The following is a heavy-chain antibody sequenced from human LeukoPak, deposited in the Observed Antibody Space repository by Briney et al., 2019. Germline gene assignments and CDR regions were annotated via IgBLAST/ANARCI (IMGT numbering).Heavy chain of an antibody. J-gene: IGHJ5*02. D-gene: IGHD3-10*01. V-gene: IGHV3-30*02. Sequence: GGSLRLSCAASGFTFSSYGMHWARQAPGKGLEWVAFIRYDGSNKYYADSVKGRFTISRDNSKNTLYLQMNSLRAEDTAVYYCAKDGFGELLPFDPWGQGTLVTVSS. CDR1: GFTFSSYG. CDR3: AKDGFGELLPFDP. CDR2: IRYDGSNK.